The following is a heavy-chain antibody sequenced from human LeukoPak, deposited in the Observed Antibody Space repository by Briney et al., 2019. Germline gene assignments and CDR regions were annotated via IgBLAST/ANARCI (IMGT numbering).Heavy chain of an antibody. CDR1: GYTFTSYY. CDR2: ISPSGGST. J-gene: IGHJ4*02. D-gene: IGHD4-17*01. CDR3: ARATVTTLHFDY. V-gene: IGHV1-46*01. Sequence: GASVKVSCKASGYTFTSYYMHWVRQAPGQGLEWMGIISPSGGSTSYAQKFQGRVTMTRDTSTSTVYMELSSLRSEDTAVYYCARATVTTLHFDYWGQGTLVTVSS.